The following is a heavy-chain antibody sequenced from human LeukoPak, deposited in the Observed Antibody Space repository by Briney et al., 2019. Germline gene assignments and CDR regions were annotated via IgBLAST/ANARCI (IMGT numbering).Heavy chain of an antibody. V-gene: IGHV3-30*18. D-gene: IGHD6-13*01. J-gene: IGHJ5*02. CDR2: ISYDGSNK. CDR3: AKDTSSSWGSNWFDP. CDR1: GFTFSSYG. Sequence: GGSLRLSCAASGFTFSSYGMPWVRQAPGKGLEWVAVISYDGSNKYYADSVKGRFTISRDNSKNTLYLQMNSLRAEDTAVYYCAKDTSSSWGSNWFDPWGQGTLVTVSS.